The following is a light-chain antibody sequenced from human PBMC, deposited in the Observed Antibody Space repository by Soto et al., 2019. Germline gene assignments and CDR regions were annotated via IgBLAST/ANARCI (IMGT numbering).Light chain of an antibody. CDR2: GNS. CDR3: QSYDSSVTLRV. J-gene: IGLJ1*01. CDR1: ISNIGAGCD. V-gene: IGLV1-40*01. Sequence: QSVLTQPPSVSGAPGQRVTISCTGSISNIGAGCDVHWYQQLPGTAPKLLIYGNSNRPSGVPDRFSGSKSGTSASLAITGLQADDEADYYCQSYDSSVTLRVFGTGTKVTVL.